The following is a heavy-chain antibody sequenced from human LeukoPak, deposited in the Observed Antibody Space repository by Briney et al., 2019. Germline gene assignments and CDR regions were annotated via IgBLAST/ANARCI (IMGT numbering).Heavy chain of an antibody. D-gene: IGHD2-15*01. CDR1: GGSISSYY. J-gene: IGHJ4*02. V-gene: IGHV4-59*01. CDR3: ARDTSFSYCSGGSCYSSIDY. Sequence: SETLSLTCTVSGGSISSYYWSWIRQPPGKGLEWIGYIFYTGSTNYNPSLKSRVTISVDTSKNQFSLKLSSVTAADTAVYYCARDTSFSYCSGGSCYSSIDYWGQGTLVTVSS. CDR2: IFYTGST.